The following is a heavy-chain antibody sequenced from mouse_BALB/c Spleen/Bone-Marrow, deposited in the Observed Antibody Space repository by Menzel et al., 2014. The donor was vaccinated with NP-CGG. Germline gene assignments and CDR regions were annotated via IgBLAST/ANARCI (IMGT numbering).Heavy chain of an antibody. CDR1: GISIXTGNYR. V-gene: IGHV3-5*02. CDR2: IYNSGTI. Sequence: EVKLQESGPGLVKPSQTVSLTCTVTGISIXTGNYRWSWIRQFPGNKLEWIGYIYNSGTITYNPSLTSRTTITRDTSKNQFFLEMNSLTAEDTATYYCARDGGLRGYAMDYWGQGTSVTVSS. D-gene: IGHD2-4*01. J-gene: IGHJ4*01. CDR3: ARDGGLRGYAMDY.